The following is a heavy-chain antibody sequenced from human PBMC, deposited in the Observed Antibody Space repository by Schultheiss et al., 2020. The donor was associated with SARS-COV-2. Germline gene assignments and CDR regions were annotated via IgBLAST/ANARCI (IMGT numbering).Heavy chain of an antibody. J-gene: IGHJ6*03. CDR2: ISSSSSYI. CDR3: ARIRLYSSSSLFRGYYYYMDV. CDR1: GFTFSNAW. D-gene: IGHD6-6*01. V-gene: IGHV3-21*04. Sequence: GESLKISCAASGFTFSNAWMSWVRQAPGKGLEWVSSISSSSSYIYYADSVKGRFTISRDNAKNSLYLQMNSLRAEDTAVYYCARIRLYSSSSLFRGYYYYMDVWGKGTTVTVSS.